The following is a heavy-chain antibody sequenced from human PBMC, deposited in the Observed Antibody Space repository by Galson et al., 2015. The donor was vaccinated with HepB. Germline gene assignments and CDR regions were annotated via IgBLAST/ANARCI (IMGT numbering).Heavy chain of an antibody. CDR3: AKSPLLFDAFDI. CDR1: GFTFSSYA. CDR2: ISGSGGST. D-gene: IGHD2-15*01. Sequence: SLRLSCAASGFTFSSYAMSWVRQAPGKGLEWVSAISGSGGSTYYADSVKGRFTISRDNSKNTLYLQMNSLRAEDTAVYYCAKSPLLFDAFDIWGQGTMVTVSS. J-gene: IGHJ3*02. V-gene: IGHV3-23*01.